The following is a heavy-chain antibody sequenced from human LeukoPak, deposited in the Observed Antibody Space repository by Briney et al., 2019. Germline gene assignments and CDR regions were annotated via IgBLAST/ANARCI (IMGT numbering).Heavy chain of an antibody. J-gene: IGHJ3*02. Sequence: GASVKVSCRASGNSFTGYDINWVRQASGQGLEWMGWMNPNSGNGGYAQKFQGRVTMTTDPSIRTAYMEVSSLTPEDTAVYYCATISRLHIGFDIWGQGTMVTVSS. D-gene: IGHD5-18*01. CDR2: MNPNSGNG. CDR1: GNSFTGYD. CDR3: ATISRLHIGFDI. V-gene: IGHV1-8*01.